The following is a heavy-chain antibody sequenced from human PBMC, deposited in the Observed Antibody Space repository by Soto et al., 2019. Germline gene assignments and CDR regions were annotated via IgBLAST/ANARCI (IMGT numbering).Heavy chain of an antibody. Sequence: QVPLVQSGAEVKKSGAPVKVSCKASGYTFTNYGIIWVRQAPGQGLEWMGWISAYNGNTNFAQKLQDRVTMTTDTSTSTAYMELRSLRSDDTAVYYCARGASFWSCYFGKVFDYWGQGTLVTVSS. CDR2: ISAYNGNT. CDR1: GYTFTNYG. J-gene: IGHJ4*02. D-gene: IGHD3-3*01. V-gene: IGHV1-18*01. CDR3: ARGASFWSCYFGKVFDY.